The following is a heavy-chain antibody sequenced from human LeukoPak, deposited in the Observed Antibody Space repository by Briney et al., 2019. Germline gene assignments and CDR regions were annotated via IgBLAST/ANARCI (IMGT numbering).Heavy chain of an antibody. CDR1: GGTFSSYA. Sequence: ASVKVSCKASGGTFSSYAISWVRQAPGQGLEWMGRIIPIFGIANYAQKFQSRVTITADKSTSTAYMELSSLRSEDTAVYYCARDRTQLWSRSYYFDYWGQGTLVTVSS. CDR3: ARDRTQLWSRSYYFDY. J-gene: IGHJ4*02. V-gene: IGHV1-69*04. D-gene: IGHD5-18*01. CDR2: IIPIFGIA.